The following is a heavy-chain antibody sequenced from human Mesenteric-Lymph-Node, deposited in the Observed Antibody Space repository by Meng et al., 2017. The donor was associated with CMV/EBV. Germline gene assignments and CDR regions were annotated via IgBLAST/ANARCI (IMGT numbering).Heavy chain of an antibody. J-gene: IGHJ3*02. V-gene: IGHV3-21*01. D-gene: IGHD2-15*01. CDR1: TNTN. Sequence: TNTNMHWVRRAPGKGLEWVSRIFGATGDTYYADSVKGRFTISRDNAKNSLYLQMNSLRAEDTAVYYCARSYCSGGSCYSGDAFDIWGQGTMVTVSS. CDR3: ARSYCSGGSCYSGDAFDI. CDR2: IFGATGDT.